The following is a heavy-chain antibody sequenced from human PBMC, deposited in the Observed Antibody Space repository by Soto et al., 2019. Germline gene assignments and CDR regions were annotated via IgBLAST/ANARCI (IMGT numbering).Heavy chain of an antibody. CDR1: GYTFTSYG. CDR3: ARSSQITLAYCGGDCYSFDY. Sequence: QVQLVQSGAEVKKPGASVKVSCKASGYTFTSYGISWVRQAPGQGLEWMGWISAYNGNTNYAQKLQGRVTMTTDTSTSTAYMELRSLRSDDTAAYYCARSSQITLAYCGGDCYSFDYWGQGTLVTVSS. CDR2: ISAYNGNT. J-gene: IGHJ4*02. D-gene: IGHD2-21*02. V-gene: IGHV1-18*01.